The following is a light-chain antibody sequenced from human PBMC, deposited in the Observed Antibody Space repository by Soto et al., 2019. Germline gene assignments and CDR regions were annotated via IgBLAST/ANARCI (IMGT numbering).Light chain of an antibody. Sequence: EIVMTQSPATLSVSPGERATLSCRASQSVSINLAWYQQKFGQTPRLLIYGASTRDTGIPARFSGSGSGTEFTLTISSLQSEDVAVYYCQQYNNWPVTFGPGTKVDIK. CDR1: QSVSIN. CDR3: QQYNNWPVT. J-gene: IGKJ3*01. CDR2: GAS. V-gene: IGKV3-15*01.